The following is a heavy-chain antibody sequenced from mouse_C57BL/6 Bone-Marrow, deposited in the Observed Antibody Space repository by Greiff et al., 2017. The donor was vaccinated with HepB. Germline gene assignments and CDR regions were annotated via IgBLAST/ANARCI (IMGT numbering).Heavy chain of an antibody. CDR1: GYTFTSYW. V-gene: IGHV1-5*01. D-gene: IGHD1-1*01. CDR2: IYPGNSDT. CDR3: TRESSITTVVDYYAMDY. J-gene: IGHJ4*01. Sequence: EVQLQESGTVLARPGASVKMSCKTSGYTFTSYWMHWVKQRPGQGLEWIGAIYPGNSDTSYNQKFKGKAKLTAVTSASTAYMELSSLTNEDSAVYYCTRESSITTVVDYYAMDYWGQGTSVTVSS.